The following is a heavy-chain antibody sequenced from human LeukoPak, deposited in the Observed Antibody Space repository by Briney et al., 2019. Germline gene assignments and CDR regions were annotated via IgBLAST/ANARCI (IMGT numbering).Heavy chain of an antibody. J-gene: IGHJ4*02. D-gene: IGHD1-26*01. CDR3: ARDLSGSYFDY. Sequence: GGSLRLSCAASGFTFSDYRMNWVRQAPGKGLEWVSYISRTRNTIYYADSVKGRFTISRDNAKNSLYLQMNSLRDDDTAVYYCARDLSGSYFDYWGQGTLVTVSS. CDR2: ISRTRNTI. V-gene: IGHV3-48*02. CDR1: GFTFSDYR.